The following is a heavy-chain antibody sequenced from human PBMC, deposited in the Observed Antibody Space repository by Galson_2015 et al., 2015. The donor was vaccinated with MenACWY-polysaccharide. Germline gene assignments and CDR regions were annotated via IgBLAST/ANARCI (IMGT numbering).Heavy chain of an antibody. CDR2: MSYDGSNK. CDR3: AKGAADSDY. D-gene: IGHD2-15*01. Sequence: SLRLSCAASGFNFRSYGMHWVRQAPGKGLEWVAVMSYDGSNKYYIDSVKGRFTISKDTSKNTLYLQMDSLRIEDTAMYYCAKGAADSDYWGQGTLVTFSS. V-gene: IGHV3-30*18. J-gene: IGHJ4*02. CDR1: GFNFRSYG.